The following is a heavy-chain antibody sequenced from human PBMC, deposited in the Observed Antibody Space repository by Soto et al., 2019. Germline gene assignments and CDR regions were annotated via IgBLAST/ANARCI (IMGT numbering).Heavy chain of an antibody. D-gene: IGHD3-10*01. Sequence: EVQLVESGGGLVKPGGSLRLSCTASGITFSDYSMNWVHQTPGKGLEWVSSISGSSSYIYYADSVKGRFTISRDNAKNSLYLQMNSLRDDDTAVYYCASLRGGMDVWGQGTTVTVSS. CDR1: GITFSDYS. CDR2: ISGSSSYI. V-gene: IGHV3-21*01. J-gene: IGHJ6*02. CDR3: ASLRGGMDV.